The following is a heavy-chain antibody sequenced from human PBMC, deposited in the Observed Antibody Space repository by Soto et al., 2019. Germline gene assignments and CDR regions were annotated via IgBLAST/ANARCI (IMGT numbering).Heavy chain of an antibody. D-gene: IGHD1-26*01. J-gene: IGHJ6*02. CDR1: VGTFSSYA. CDR2: IIPIFGTA. CDR3: ARDPRGSYYYYYGMDV. Sequence: SVKVSCKASVGTFSSYAISWVRQAPGQGLEWMGGIIPIFGTANYAQKFQGRVTITADESTSTAYMELSSLRSEDTAVYYCARDPRGSYYYYYGMDVWGQGTTVTVSS. V-gene: IGHV1-69*01.